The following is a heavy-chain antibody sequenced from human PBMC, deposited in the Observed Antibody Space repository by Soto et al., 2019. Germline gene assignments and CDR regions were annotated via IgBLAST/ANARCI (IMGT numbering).Heavy chain of an antibody. CDR3: ARSGDYYDILTGPPLSLGDYYYMDV. V-gene: IGHV1-18*01. D-gene: IGHD3-9*01. Sequence: ASVKVSCKASGYTFTSYGISWVRQAPGQGLEWMGWISAYNGNTNYAQKLQGRVTMTTGTSTSTAYMELRSLRSDDTAVYYCARSGDYYDILTGPPLSLGDYYYMDVWGKGTTVTVSS. CDR1: GYTFTSYG. J-gene: IGHJ6*03. CDR2: ISAYNGNT.